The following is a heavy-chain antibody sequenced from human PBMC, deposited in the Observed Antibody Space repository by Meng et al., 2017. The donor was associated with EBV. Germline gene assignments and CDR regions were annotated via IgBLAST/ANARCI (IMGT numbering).Heavy chain of an antibody. Sequence: QVRVVECGAEVKKPWSSVKVPCKTSGGTFRSDAISWVRQAPGQGLEWMGGLIPMSDAPHYAQKFQGRVTITADESTSTHYMDLSGLRSEDTAVYYCASESGRGFTPDYWGQGTLVTVSS. D-gene: IGHD3-10*01. CDR2: LIPMSDAP. V-gene: IGHV1-69*01. J-gene: IGHJ4*02. CDR1: GGTFRSDA. CDR3: ASESGRGFTPDY.